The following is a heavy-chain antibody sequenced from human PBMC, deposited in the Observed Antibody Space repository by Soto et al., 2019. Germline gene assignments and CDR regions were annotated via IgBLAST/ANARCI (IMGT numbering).Heavy chain of an antibody. CDR2: IWYDGSNK. Sequence: QVQLVESGGGVVQPGRSLRLSCAASGFTFSSHGMHWVRQAPGKGLEWVAVIWYDGSNKYYADSVKGRFTISRDNSKKMLYLEMNSLRAEDTAVYYCARWGNWKVADYWGQGTLVTVSS. V-gene: IGHV3-33*01. J-gene: IGHJ4*02. CDR3: ARWGNWKVADY. CDR1: GFTFSSHG. D-gene: IGHD3-16*01.